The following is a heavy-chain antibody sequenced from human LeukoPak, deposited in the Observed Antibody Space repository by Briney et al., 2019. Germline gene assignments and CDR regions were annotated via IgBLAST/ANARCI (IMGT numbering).Heavy chain of an antibody. V-gene: IGHV4-34*01. CDR2: INHSGST. CDR1: GGSFSGYY. D-gene: IGHD3-9*01. Sequence: SETLSLTCAVYGGSFSGYYWSWIRQPPGKGLEWIGEINHSGSTNYNPSLKSRVTISVDTSKNQFSLKLSSVTAADTVVYYCARVSRAGYYSTYYFDYWGQGTLVTVSS. J-gene: IGHJ4*02. CDR3: ARVSRAGYYSTYYFDY.